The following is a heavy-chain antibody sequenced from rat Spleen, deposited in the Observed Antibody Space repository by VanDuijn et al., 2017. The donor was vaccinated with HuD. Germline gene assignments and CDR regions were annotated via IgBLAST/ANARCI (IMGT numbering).Heavy chain of an antibody. J-gene: IGHJ3*01. CDR1: GFTFSSYW. CDR3: ARGLLQCRGFAY. Sequence: EVQLVETGGGLVQPGRSLKLSCVASGFTFSSYWVYWILQAPGQGLDWVSSINTDGKRKYYSDSVKGRFTIASANAENTVYLQMNSLRSEDTAIYYCARGLLQCRGFAYWGQGTLVTVSS. CDR2: INTDGKRK. D-gene: IGHD1-1*01. V-gene: IGHV5-58*01.